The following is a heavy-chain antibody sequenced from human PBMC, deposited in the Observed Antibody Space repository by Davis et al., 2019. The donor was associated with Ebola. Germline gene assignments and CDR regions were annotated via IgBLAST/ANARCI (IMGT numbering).Heavy chain of an antibody. V-gene: IGHV3-30-3*01. CDR2: ISYDGNSK. CDR3: AKGTSQGY. D-gene: IGHD3-10*01. Sequence: GESLKISCAASGLTFSSYPMHWVRQAPGKGLEWVALISYDGNSKHYADSVKGRFTISRDNSKNTLYLQMNSLRAEDTAVYYCAKGTSQGYWGQGTLVTASS. J-gene: IGHJ4*02. CDR1: GLTFSSYP.